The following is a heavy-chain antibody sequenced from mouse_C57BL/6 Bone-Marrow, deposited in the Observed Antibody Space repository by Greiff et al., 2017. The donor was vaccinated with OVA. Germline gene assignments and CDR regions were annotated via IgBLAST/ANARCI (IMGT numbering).Heavy chain of an antibody. CDR2: ISDGGSYT. CDR3: AREDDYDGGAWFAY. J-gene: IGHJ3*01. D-gene: IGHD2-4*01. Sequence: DVMLVESGGGLVKPGGSLKLSCAASGFTFSSYAMSWVRQTPEKRLEWVATISDGGSYTYYPDNVKGRFPISRDNAKNNLYLQMSHRKSEDTAMYYCAREDDYDGGAWFAYWGQGTLVTVSA. V-gene: IGHV5-4*01. CDR1: GFTFSSYA.